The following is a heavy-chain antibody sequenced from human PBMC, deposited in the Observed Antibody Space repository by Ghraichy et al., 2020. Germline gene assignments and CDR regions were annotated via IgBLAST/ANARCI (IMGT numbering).Heavy chain of an antibody. CDR3: AQDRSYYDRSPLGYFDS. J-gene: IGHJ4*02. D-gene: IGHD3-22*01. V-gene: IGHV3-23*01. CDR1: GFSFSNYA. CDR2: ISGSGFST. Sequence: GGSLRLSCAASGFSFSNYAMSWVRQAPGKGLEWVSGISGSGFSTYYADSVEGRFTISRDNSKNTLYLQMNSLRAEDTAMYYCAQDRSYYDRSPLGYFDSWGQGTLVTVSS.